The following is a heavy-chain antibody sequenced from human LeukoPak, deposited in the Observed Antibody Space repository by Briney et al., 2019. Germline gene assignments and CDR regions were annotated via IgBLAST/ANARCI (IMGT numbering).Heavy chain of an antibody. J-gene: IGHJ4*02. CDR3: ARVHLGGYYFDY. D-gene: IGHD3-16*01. Sequence: SVKVSCKASGGTFSSYAISWVRQAPGQGLEWMGGIVPIFGTANYAQKFQGRVTITADESTSTAYMELSSLRSEDTAVYYCARVHLGGYYFDYWGQGTLVTVSS. V-gene: IGHV1-69*01. CDR1: GGTFSSYA. CDR2: IVPIFGTA.